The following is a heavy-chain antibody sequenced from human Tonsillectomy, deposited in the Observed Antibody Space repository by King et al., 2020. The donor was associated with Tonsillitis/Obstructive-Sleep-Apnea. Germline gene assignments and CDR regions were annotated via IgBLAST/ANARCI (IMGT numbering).Heavy chain of an antibody. D-gene: IGHD2-2*01. CDR2: ISTYNGNT. CDR1: GYTVTSYG. V-gene: IGHV1-18*01. Sequence: VQLVESGAEVKKPGASVKVSCKASGYTVTSYGISWVRQAPGQGLEWMGWISTYNGNTNYAQKLQGRVTMTTDTSTSTAYMELRSLRSDDTAVYYCARGIVVVPAGNYMDVWGKGTTVTVSS. J-gene: IGHJ6*03. CDR3: ARGIVVVPAGNYMDV.